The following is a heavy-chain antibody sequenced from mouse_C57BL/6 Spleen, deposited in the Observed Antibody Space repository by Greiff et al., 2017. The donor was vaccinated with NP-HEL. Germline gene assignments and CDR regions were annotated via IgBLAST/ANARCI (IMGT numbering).Heavy chain of an antibody. CDR3: ARQGLGLGVLAY. D-gene: IGHD4-1*01. CDR1: GYTFTSYW. V-gene: IGHV1-52*01. J-gene: IGHJ3*01. CDR2: IDPSDSET. Sequence: QVQLQQPGAELVRPGSSVKLSCKASGYTFTSYWMHWVKQRPIQGLEWIGNIDPSDSETHYNQKFKDKATLTVDKSSSTAYMQLSSLTSEDSAVYDCARQGLGLGVLAYWGQGTLVTVSA.